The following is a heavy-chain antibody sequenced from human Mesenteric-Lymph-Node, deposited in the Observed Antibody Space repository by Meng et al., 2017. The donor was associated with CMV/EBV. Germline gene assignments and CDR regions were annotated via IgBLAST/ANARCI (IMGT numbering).Heavy chain of an antibody. J-gene: IGHJ4*02. CDR2: ITSSGNYM. D-gene: IGHD6-6*01. CDR3: ARRRYSGSSLIDF. CDR1: GFSFNYYG. Sequence: GGSLRLSCEASGFSFNYYGMNWVRQAPGKGLEWVSSITSSGNYMYYADSVKGRFTISRDSARDSLYLQMNSLRAEDTAVYYCARRRYSGSSLIDFWGQGTLVTVSS. V-gene: IGHV3-21*01.